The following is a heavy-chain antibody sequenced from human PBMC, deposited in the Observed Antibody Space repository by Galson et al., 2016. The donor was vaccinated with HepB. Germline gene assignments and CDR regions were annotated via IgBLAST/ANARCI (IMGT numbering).Heavy chain of an antibody. CDR2: ISSSSRTI. CDR3: ARESGFDWFVDY. CDR1: GFTFSDHH. D-gene: IGHD3-9*01. Sequence: SLRLSCAVSGFTFSDHHMDWVRQAPGKGLEWVSYISSSSRTIYYAASVKGRFTISRDNAKNSLYLQMNSLRDEDTAMYYCARESGFDWFVDYWGQGTLVTVSS. J-gene: IGHJ4*02. V-gene: IGHV3-48*02.